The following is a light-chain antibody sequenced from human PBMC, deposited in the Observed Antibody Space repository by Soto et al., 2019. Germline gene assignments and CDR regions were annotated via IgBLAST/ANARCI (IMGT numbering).Light chain of an antibody. V-gene: IGKV3-15*01. J-gene: IGKJ4*01. CDR3: QQHGDWRLT. CDR2: ATS. Sequence: EIVVTQSPATLSVSPGERATLSCRASQSVGSNFAWYQQKPGQAPRLLIFATSTRATGIPARFTGSGSGTELTATISSLQSADLAVYYCQQHGDWRLTFGGGAKVEIE. CDR1: QSVGSN.